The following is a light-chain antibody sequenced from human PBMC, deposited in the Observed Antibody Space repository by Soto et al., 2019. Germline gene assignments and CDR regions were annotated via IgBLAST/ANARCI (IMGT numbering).Light chain of an antibody. CDR3: QQYNSYSLYT. CDR1: QSIGIW. V-gene: IGKV1-5*03. Sequence: DIQLTQSPSTLSASVGDRVTVTCRASQSIGIWLAWYQQKPGKAPKLLIYKTSSLESGVPSRFSGSGSGTEFTLTISSLQPDDFATYYCQQYNSYSLYTFGQGTKVDIK. J-gene: IGKJ2*01. CDR2: KTS.